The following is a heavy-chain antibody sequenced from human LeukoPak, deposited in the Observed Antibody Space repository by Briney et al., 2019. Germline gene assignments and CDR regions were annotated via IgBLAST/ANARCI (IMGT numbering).Heavy chain of an antibody. CDR2: IDPSDSYT. J-gene: IGHJ4*02. CDR3: ARHGVTMVRGVIWAFDY. CDR1: GYSFTSYW. D-gene: IGHD3-10*01. V-gene: IGHV5-10-1*01. Sequence: GESLKISCKGSGYSFTSYWISWVRQMPGKGLEWMGRIDPSDSYTNYSPSFQGHVTISADKSISTAYLQWSSLEASDTAMYYCARHGVTMVRGVIWAFDYWGQGTLVTVSS.